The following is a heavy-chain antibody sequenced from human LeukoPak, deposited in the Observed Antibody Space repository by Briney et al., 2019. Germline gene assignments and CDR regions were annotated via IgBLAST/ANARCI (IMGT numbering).Heavy chain of an antibody. J-gene: IGHJ5*02. CDR1: GGTFSSYA. CDR3: ARDGYDILTGSPTGHWFDP. CDR2: IIPILDIA. V-gene: IGHV1-69*04. Sequence: ASVKVSCKASGGTFSSYAISWVRQAPGQGLEWMGRIIPILDIANYAQKFQGRVTITADKSTSTAYMELSSLRSEDTAVYYCARDGYDILTGSPTGHWFDPWGQGTLVTVSS. D-gene: IGHD3-9*01.